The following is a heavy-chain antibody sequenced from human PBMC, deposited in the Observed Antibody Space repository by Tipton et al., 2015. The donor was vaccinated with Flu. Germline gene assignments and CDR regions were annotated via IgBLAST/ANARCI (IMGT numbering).Heavy chain of an antibody. CDR2: IDSAGDT. J-gene: IGHJ6*02. D-gene: IGHD6-13*01. CDR1: GFTFSSYD. V-gene: IGHV3-13*01. Sequence: SLRLSCAASGFTFSSYDMHWVRQATGEGLQWVSGIDSAGDTYYLDSVKGRFTISRDNAKNSLYLQMNSLRVGDTAVYFCARGPLPDSNWYNGMDVWGQGTTVPVSS. CDR3: ARGPLPDSNWYNGMDV.